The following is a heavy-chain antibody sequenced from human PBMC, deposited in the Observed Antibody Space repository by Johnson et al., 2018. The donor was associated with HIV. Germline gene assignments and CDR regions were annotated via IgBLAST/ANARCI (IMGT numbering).Heavy chain of an antibody. J-gene: IGHJ3*02. V-gene: IGHV3-13*01. Sequence: VQLVESGGGVVQPGRSLRLSCAASGFIFSSYGMHWVRQATGKGLEWVSAIGTAGDTSYPGSVKGRFTISRENAKNTLYLQMNSLRAEDTAVYYCARGTWLIPGAFDIWGQGTMVTVSS. CDR2: IGTAGDT. CDR3: ARGTWLIPGAFDI. CDR1: GFIFSSYG. D-gene: IGHD6-19*01.